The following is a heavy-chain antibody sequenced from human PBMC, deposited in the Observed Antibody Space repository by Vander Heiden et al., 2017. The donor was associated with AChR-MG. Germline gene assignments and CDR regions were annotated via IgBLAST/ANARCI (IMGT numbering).Heavy chain of an antibody. CDR1: GFTFSNYW. CDR2: IKKDGSDK. Sequence: DVQVVESGGGLVQPVGSLRPSCRASGFTFSNYWMYWVRQAPGKGLEWVGNIKKDGSDKYYVDSVKGRFTISRDNAKNSLYLQMNSLRVEDTAVYYCMSGGGYWGQGTLVTVSS. V-gene: IGHV3-7*01. J-gene: IGHJ4*02. CDR3: MSGGGY. D-gene: IGHD3-16*01.